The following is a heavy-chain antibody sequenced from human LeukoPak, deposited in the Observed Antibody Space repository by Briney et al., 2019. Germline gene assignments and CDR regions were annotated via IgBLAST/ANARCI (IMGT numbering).Heavy chain of an antibody. CDR1: GFTFDDYT. CDR2: ISWDGGST. CDR3: AKEAGAGSYYRYYGMDV. D-gene: IGHD3-10*01. J-gene: IGHJ6*02. V-gene: IGHV3-43*01. Sequence: GGSLRLSCAASGFTFDDYTMHWVRQAPGKGLEWVSLISWDGGSTYYADSVKGRFTISRDNSKNSLYLQMNSLRAEDTALYYCAKEAGAGSYYRYYGMDVWGQGTTVTVSS.